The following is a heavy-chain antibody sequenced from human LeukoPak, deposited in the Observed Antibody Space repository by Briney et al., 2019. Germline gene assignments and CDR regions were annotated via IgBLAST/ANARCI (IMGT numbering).Heavy chain of an antibody. D-gene: IGHD2-2*02. CDR3: AKDIGAIGYFDY. CDR2: ISWNSGSI. CDR1: GFAFSSYA. J-gene: IGHJ4*02. Sequence: GGSPRLSCAASGFAFSSYAMSWVRQAPGKGLDWVSGISWNSGSIGYADSVKGRFTISRDNAKNSLYLQMNSLRAEDTALYYCAKDIGAIGYFDYWGQGTLVTVSS. V-gene: IGHV3-9*01.